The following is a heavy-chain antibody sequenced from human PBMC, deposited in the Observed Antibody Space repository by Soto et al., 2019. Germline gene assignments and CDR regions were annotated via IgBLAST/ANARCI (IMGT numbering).Heavy chain of an antibody. V-gene: IGHV3-23*01. J-gene: IGHJ6*02. CDR2: ISGSGGST. Sequence: GGSLRLSCAASGFTFSSYAMSWVRQAPGKGLEWVSAISGSGGSTYYADSVKGRFTISRDNSKNTLYLQMNSLRAEDTAVYYCATQRGIAVAGQGPEYYYYGMDVWGQGTTVTVSS. D-gene: IGHD6-19*01. CDR1: GFTFSSYA. CDR3: ATQRGIAVAGQGPEYYYYGMDV.